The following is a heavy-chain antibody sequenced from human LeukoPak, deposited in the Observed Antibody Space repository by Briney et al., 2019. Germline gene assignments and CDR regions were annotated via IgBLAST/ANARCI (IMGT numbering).Heavy chain of an antibody. J-gene: IGHJ6*02. CDR3: AAGSSYGSV. CDR1: GFTFSSYE. V-gene: IGHV3-48*03. CDR2: ISSSGSNT. D-gene: IGHD5-18*01. Sequence: PGGSLRLSCAASGFTFSSYEMNWVRQAPGKGLEWVSYISSSGSNTHYADSVKGRFTISRDNAKSSLNLQMNSLRAEDTAVYYCAAGSSYGSVWGQGTTVTVSS.